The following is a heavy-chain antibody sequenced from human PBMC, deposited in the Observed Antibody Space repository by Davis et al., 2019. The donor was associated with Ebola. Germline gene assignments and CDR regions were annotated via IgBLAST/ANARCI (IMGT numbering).Heavy chain of an antibody. CDR1: GCTFTNYA. D-gene: IGHD1-1*01. J-gene: IGHJ4*02. Sequence: SVKVSCKTSGCTFTNYAVNWVRQAPGQGLEWMGRIIPILGIANYAQKFQGRVTITADKSTSTAYMKLSSLRSEDTAVYYCAGAQLPTTSDHWGQGTLVTVSS. CDR2: IIPILGIA. CDR3: AGAQLPTTSDH. V-gene: IGHV1-69*04.